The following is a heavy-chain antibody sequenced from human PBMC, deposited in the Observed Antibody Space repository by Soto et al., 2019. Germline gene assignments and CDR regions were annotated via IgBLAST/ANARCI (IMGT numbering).Heavy chain of an antibody. V-gene: IGHV1-3*01. CDR3: ARGFPLWFAP. Sequence: ASVKVSCKASGYTFTSYAIDWVRQAPGQRLEWMGWINAGNGNTKYSQKFQGRVTITRDTSASTAYMELSSLRSEDTAVYYCARGFPLWFAPWGQGTLDTVSS. D-gene: IGHD3-3*01. CDR1: GYTFTSYA. CDR2: INAGNGNT. J-gene: IGHJ5*02.